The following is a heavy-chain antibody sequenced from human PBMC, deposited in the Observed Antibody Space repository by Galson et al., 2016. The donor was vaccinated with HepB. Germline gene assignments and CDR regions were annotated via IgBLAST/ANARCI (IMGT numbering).Heavy chain of an antibody. CDR3: ARHQWQPAFYFYAMDA. V-gene: IGHV1-69*10. J-gene: IGHJ6*02. Sequence: SVKVSCKASGGTFSSYAINWVRQAPGQGLEWMGGIIPIFGIANYAQKFQGRVTITADRSTSTAYMELSSLRSEDTAVYFCARHQWQPAFYFYAMDAWGQGTTVTVSS. CDR2: IIPIFGIA. D-gene: IGHD6-19*01. CDR1: GGTFSSYA.